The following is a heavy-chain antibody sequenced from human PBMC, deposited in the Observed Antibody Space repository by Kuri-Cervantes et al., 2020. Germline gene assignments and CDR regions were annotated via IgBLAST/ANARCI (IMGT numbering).Heavy chain of an antibody. D-gene: IGHD3-22*01. CDR3: ARSNDSSGYYPPLFDY. J-gene: IGHJ4*02. CDR1: GYTFTSYA. CDR2: SNAGNGNT. Sequence: ASVKVSCKASGYTFTSYAMHWVRQAPGQRLEWMGWSNAGNGNTKYSQEFQGRVTITRDTSASTAYMELSSLRSEDTAVYYCARSNDSSGYYPPLFDYWGQGTLVTVSS. V-gene: IGHV1-3*02.